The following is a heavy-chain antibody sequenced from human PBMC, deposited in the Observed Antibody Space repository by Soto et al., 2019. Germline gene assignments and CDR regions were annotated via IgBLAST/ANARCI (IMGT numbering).Heavy chain of an antibody. CDR2: INAGNGNT. CDR1: GYTFTGYA. CDR3: ARDENGSSYYYYYYMDV. V-gene: IGHV1-3*01. J-gene: IGHJ6*03. Sequence: GASVKVSWEASGYTFTGYAMHWVRQAPGQRLEWMGWINAGNGNTKYSQKFQGRVTITRDTSASTAYMELSSLRSEDTAVYYCARDENGSSYYYYYYMDVWGKGTTVTVSS. D-gene: IGHD6-6*01.